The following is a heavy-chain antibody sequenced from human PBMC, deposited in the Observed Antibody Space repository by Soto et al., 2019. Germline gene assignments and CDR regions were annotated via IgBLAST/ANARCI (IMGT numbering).Heavy chain of an antibody. D-gene: IGHD5-18*01. CDR1: GYTFTGYY. CDR3: ARELAVDTAMVGH. J-gene: IGHJ4*02. V-gene: IGHV1-2*02. Sequence: ASVKVSCKASGYTFTGYYMHWVRQAPGQGLEWMGWINPNSGGTNYAQKFQGRVTMTRDTSIGTAYMELSRLRSDDTAVYYCARELAVDTAMVGHWGQGTLVTV. CDR2: INPNSGGT.